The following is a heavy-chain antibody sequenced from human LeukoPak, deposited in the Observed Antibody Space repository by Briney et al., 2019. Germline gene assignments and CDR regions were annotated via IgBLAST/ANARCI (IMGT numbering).Heavy chain of an antibody. CDR1: GGSFSGYY. V-gene: IGHV4-34*01. CDR3: ARGVGSGSYRDY. Sequence: PSETLSLTCAVYGGSFSGYYWSWIRQPPGKGLEWIGSIYYSGSTYYNPSLKSRVTISVDTSKNQFSLKLSSVTAADTAVYYCARGVGSGSYRDYWGQGTLVTVSS. CDR2: IYYSGST. D-gene: IGHD1-26*01. J-gene: IGHJ4*02.